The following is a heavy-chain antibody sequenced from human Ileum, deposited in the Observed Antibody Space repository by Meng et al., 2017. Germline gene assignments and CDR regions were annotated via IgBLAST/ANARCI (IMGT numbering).Heavy chain of an antibody. CDR2: ISVNGDST. D-gene: IGHD3-10*01. V-gene: IGHV3-23*01. CDR3: ARSGWATIDPFDN. CDR1: GFTFSRHV. J-gene: IGHJ4*02. Sequence: GESLKISCAASGFTFSRHVMNWVRQAPGKGLEWVSSISVNGDSTYYADSVKGRFMISRDNSKNTLFLQMNSLRAEDTAVYYCARSGWATIDPFDNWGQGTLVTVSS.